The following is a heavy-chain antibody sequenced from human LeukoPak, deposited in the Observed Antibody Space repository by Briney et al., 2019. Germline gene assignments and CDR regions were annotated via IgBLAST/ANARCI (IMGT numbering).Heavy chain of an antibody. D-gene: IGHD3-9*01. CDR1: GYTFINYY. CDR2: MNPNSGNI. V-gene: IGHV1-8*01. CDR3: ARREYDILTGYSSFDY. J-gene: IGHJ4*02. Sequence: GSVKVSCKASGYTFINYYIKWVGQATGQRVEWMGWMNPNSGNIGFAQKFQGRVTMTRNTPISTAYMELSSLRSEDTAVYYCARREYDILTGYSSFDYWGQGTLVTVSS.